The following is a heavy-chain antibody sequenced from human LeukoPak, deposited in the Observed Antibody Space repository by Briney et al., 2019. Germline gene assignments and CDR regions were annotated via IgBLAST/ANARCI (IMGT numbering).Heavy chain of an antibody. CDR3: ARDTRSGSYYNSYYGMDV. V-gene: IGHV4-59*01. CDR1: GGAISTYY. D-gene: IGHD3-10*01. CDR2: IYYSGNT. Sequence: PSETLSLTCTVSGGAISTYYWSWIRQPPRKGLDWIGYIYYSGNTNQNPSLKSRVTMSLDTPKNQFSLKLRSVTAADAAVYYCARDTRSGSYYNSYYGMDVWGQGTTVTVSS. J-gene: IGHJ6*02.